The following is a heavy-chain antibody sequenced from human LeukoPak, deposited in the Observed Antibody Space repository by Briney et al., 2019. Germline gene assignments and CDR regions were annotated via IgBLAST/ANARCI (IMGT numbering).Heavy chain of an antibody. D-gene: IGHD4-17*01. CDR2: ISAYNGNT. Sequence: ASVKVSCKASGYTFTSYGISWVRQAPGQGLEWMGWISAYNGNTNYAQKLQGRVTITTDTSTSTAYMELRSLRSDDTAVYYCARDWRSTETTKYYFDYWGQGTLVTVSS. CDR1: GYTFTSYG. CDR3: ARDWRSTETTKYYFDY. J-gene: IGHJ4*02. V-gene: IGHV1-18*01.